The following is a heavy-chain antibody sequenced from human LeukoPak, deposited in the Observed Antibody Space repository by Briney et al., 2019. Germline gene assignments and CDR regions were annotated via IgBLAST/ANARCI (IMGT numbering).Heavy chain of an antibody. CDR2: IYYSGST. J-gene: IGHJ5*02. Sequence: SETLSLTCTVSGGSISSYYWSWIRQPPGKGLEWIGYIYYSGSTNYNPSLKSRVTISVDTSKNQFSLKLSSVTAADTAVYYCARGRTYYDFWSGYYIGLNWFDPWGQGTLVTVSS. D-gene: IGHD3-3*01. CDR1: GGSISSYY. CDR3: ARGRTYYDFWSGYYIGLNWFDP. V-gene: IGHV4-59*12.